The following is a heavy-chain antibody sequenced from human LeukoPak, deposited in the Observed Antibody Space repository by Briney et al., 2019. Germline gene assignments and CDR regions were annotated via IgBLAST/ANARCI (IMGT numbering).Heavy chain of an antibody. V-gene: IGHV3-30*18. CDR2: ISYDGSNK. D-gene: IGHD6-6*01. CDR3: AKDGGYSSSPLDY. Sequence: GGSLRLSCEASGFTFSDSWMSWVRQAPGKGLEWVAVISYDGSNKYYADSVKGRFTISRDNSKNTLYLQMNSLRAEDTAVYYCAKDGGYSSSPLDYWGQGTLVTVSS. J-gene: IGHJ4*02. CDR1: GFTFSDSW.